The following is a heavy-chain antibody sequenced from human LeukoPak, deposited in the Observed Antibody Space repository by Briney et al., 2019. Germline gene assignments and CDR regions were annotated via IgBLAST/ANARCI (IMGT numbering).Heavy chain of an antibody. CDR2: ISVRGGST. CDR3: ATLDGSGDYFSPYYYYCYMDV. J-gene: IGHJ6*03. V-gene: IGHV3-23*01. Sequence: PGGSLRLSCAASGFTFGSYAMSWVRQAPGGGREWVSAISVRGGSTSYGDSVKGRFTISSENYKHTLYLKMNSLRAEDTAVYYCATLDGSGDYFSPYYYYCYMDVWGKGTTVTVSS. CDR1: GFTFGSYA. D-gene: IGHD3-10*01.